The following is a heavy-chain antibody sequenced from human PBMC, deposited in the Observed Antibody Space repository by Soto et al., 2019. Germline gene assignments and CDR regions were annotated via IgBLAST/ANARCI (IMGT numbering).Heavy chain of an antibody. CDR1: GGSISSSSYY. J-gene: IGHJ4*02. Sequence: QLQLQESGPGLVKPSETLSLTCTVSGGSISSSSYYWGWIRQPPGKGLEWIGSIYYSGSTYYNPSLKSRVTISVDTSKNQFSLKLSSVTAADTAVYYCARRPEYCSSTSCYEGVFDYWGQGTLVTVSS. V-gene: IGHV4-39*01. CDR3: ARRPEYCSSTSCYEGVFDY. D-gene: IGHD2-2*01. CDR2: IYYSGST.